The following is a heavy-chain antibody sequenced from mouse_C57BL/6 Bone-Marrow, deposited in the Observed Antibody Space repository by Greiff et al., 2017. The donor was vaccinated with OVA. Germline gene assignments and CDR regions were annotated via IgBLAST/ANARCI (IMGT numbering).Heavy chain of an antibody. V-gene: IGHV1-7*01. J-gene: IGHJ3*01. Sequence: VQGVESGAELAKPGASVKLSCKASGYTFTSYWMHWVKQRPGQGLEWIGYINPSSGYTKYNQKFKDKATLTADKSSSTAYMQLSSLTYEDSAVYYCAILYSNYPWFAYWGQGTLVTVSA. CDR3: AILYSNYPWFAY. CDR2: INPSSGYT. CDR1: GYTFTSYW. D-gene: IGHD2-5*01.